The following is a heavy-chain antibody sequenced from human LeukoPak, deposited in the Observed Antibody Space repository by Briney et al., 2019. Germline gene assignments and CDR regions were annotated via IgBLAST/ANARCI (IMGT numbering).Heavy chain of an antibody. J-gene: IGHJ3*02. Sequence: SQTLSLTCAVSGGSISSGGYSWSWIRQPAGKGLEWIGYIYHSGSTYYNPSLKSRVTISVDRSKNQFSLKLSSVTAADTAVYYCARNYDSSGFDAFDIWGQGTMVTVSS. D-gene: IGHD3-22*01. CDR3: ARNYDSSGFDAFDI. CDR1: GGSISSGGYS. CDR2: IYHSGST. V-gene: IGHV4-30-2*01.